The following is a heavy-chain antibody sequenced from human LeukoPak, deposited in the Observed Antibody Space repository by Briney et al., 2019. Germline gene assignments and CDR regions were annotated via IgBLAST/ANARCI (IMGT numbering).Heavy chain of an antibody. CDR2: LYSSGKT. CDR1: GFILSSNY. Sequence: GGSLRLSCTVSGFILSSNYMTWVRQAPGKGLECVSVLYSSGKTYYADPVQGRFTISRDDSKNTLYLQMNNLRVEDTAVYYCARDPGRVGDYWGQGTLVTVSS. V-gene: IGHV3-53*01. D-gene: IGHD2-2*01. J-gene: IGHJ4*02. CDR3: ARDPGRVGDY.